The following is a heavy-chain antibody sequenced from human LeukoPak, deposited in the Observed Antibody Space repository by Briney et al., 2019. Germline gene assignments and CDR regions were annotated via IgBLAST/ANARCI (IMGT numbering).Heavy chain of an antibody. CDR3: AKRYCSSTTCYDDRGAFDY. CDR1: GYSISSGNY. J-gene: IGHJ4*02. D-gene: IGHD2-2*01. V-gene: IGHV4-38-2*02. CDR2: IYHSGST. Sequence: PSETLSPTCTVSGYSISSGNYWDWIRQPPGKGLEWIGSIYHSGSTYYNPSLKSRVTISVDTSKNQFSLKLSSVTAADTAVYYCAKRYCSSTTCYDDRGAFDYWGQGTLVTVSS.